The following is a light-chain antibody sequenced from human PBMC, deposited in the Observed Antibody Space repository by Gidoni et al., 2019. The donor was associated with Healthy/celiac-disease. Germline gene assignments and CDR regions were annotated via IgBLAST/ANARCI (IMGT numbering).Light chain of an antibody. CDR2: DAS. CDR1: QSVSSY. CDR3: QQRSNWPPLLT. V-gene: IGKV3-11*01. Sequence: EIVLTQSPATLSLSPGERATLSCRASQSVSSYLAWYQQKPGQDPRLLIYDASNRATGIPARFSGSGSGTDFTLTISSLEPEDFEVYYCQQRSNWPPLLTFGGGTKVEIK. J-gene: IGKJ4*01.